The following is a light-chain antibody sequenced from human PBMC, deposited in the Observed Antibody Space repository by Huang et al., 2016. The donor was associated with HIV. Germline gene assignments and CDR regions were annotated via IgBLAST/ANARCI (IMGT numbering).Light chain of an antibody. V-gene: IGKV1-5*01. J-gene: IGKJ2*01. CDR3: QQYDSYPYT. CDR2: DAS. CDR1: QSISRS. Sequence: DIQMTQSPSTLSASVGDRVTVTCRASQSISRSLAWYQQKPGKVPKLLIFDASSLESGVPSTFSGSGSGTEFTLTITSLQPDYFATYYCQQYDSYPYTFGQGTRVEIK.